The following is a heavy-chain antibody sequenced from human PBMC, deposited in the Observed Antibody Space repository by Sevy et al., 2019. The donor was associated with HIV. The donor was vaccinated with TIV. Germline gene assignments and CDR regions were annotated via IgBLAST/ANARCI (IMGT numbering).Heavy chain of an antibody. V-gene: IGHV3-23*01. CDR3: AKMGIAVAGTQHAEYFQH. D-gene: IGHD6-19*01. CDR2: ISGSGGST. Sequence: GGSLRLSCAASGFTFSSYAMSWVRQAPGKGLEWVSAISGSGGSTYYADSVKGRFTISRDNSKNTLYLQMNSLRAEDTAVYYCAKMGIAVAGTQHAEYFQHWGQRTLVTVSS. CDR1: GFTFSSYA. J-gene: IGHJ1*01.